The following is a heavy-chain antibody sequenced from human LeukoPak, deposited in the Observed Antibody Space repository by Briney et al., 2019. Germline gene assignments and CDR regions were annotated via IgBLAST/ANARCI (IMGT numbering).Heavy chain of an antibody. J-gene: IGHJ6*03. CDR2: IYTSGST. Sequence: SETLSLTCTVSGGSISSYYWSWIRQPPGKGLEWIGYIYTSGSTNYNPPLKSRVTISVDTSKNQFSLKLSSVTAADTAVYYCARHGSGSYYNSYYYYYMDVWGKGTTVTVSS. D-gene: IGHD3-10*01. CDR3: ARHGSGSYYNSYYYYYMDV. V-gene: IGHV4-4*09. CDR1: GGSISSYY.